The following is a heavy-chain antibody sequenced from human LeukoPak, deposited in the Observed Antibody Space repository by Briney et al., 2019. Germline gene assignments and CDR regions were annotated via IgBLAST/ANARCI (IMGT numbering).Heavy chain of an antibody. CDR2: ISSSGSTI. CDR1: GFTFSSYS. CDR3: ARGTMFPYYFDY. Sequence: GGSLRLSCAASGFTFSSYSMNWVRQAPGKGLEWVSYISSSGSTIYYADSLKGRFTTSRDNAKNSLYLQMNSLRAEDTAVYYCARGTMFPYYFDYWGQGTLVTVSS. D-gene: IGHD3-10*02. J-gene: IGHJ4*02. V-gene: IGHV3-48*04.